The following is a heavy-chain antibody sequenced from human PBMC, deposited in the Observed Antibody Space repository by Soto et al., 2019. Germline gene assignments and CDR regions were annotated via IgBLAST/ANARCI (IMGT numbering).Heavy chain of an antibody. CDR2: IYYSGST. D-gene: IGHD6-13*01. CDR3: ARVSIAAAGDNWFDP. Sequence: SETLSLTCTVSGGSISSGGYYWSWIRQHPGKGLEWIGYIYYSGSTYYNPSLKSRVTISVDTSKNQFSLKLSSVTAADTAVYYCARVSIAAAGDNWFDPWGQGTLVTVSS. V-gene: IGHV4-31*03. J-gene: IGHJ5*02. CDR1: GGSISSGGYY.